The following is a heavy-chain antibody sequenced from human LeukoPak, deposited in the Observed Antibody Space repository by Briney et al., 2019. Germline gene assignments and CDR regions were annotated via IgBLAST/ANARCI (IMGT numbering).Heavy chain of an antibody. CDR1: GFTFSSYT. CDR2: FSGSGGRT. Sequence: GGSLRLSFAASGFTFSSYTMSGVRQAAGKGLEWVSGFSGSGGRTYYADSVKGRFTISRDKSKNTLYLQMNSLRAEDTAVYYCAKPSGPYSSSWLYFDYWGQGTLVTVSS. V-gene: IGHV3-23*01. D-gene: IGHD6-13*01. J-gene: IGHJ4*02. CDR3: AKPSGPYSSSWLYFDY.